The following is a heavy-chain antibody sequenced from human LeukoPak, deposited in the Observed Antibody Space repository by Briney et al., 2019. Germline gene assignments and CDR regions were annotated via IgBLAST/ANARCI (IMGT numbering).Heavy chain of an antibody. CDR3: APSVSSSPYFDY. V-gene: IGHV3-23*01. CDR2: ISGSGGST. CDR1: GFTFSSYA. Sequence: GXSLRLSCAASGFTFSSYAMSWVRQAPGKGLEWVSAISGSGGSTYYADSVKGRFTISRDNSKNTLYLQMNSLRAEDTAVYYCAPSVSSSPYFDYWGQGTLVTVSS. J-gene: IGHJ4*02. D-gene: IGHD6-6*01.